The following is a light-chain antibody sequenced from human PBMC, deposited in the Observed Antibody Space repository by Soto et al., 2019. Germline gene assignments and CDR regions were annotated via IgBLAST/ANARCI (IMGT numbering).Light chain of an antibody. CDR3: QQYGDSSVT. V-gene: IGKV3-20*01. CDR1: QSVSSNY. Sequence: EGVLTQSPDTLSLSPGGRGTLSCRASQSVSSNYLAWYQQKPGQAPRLLIYGASIRATGIPDRFSGSGSGTDFTLTISRREPEDFAMYYCQQYGDSSVTFGGGTKVEIK. CDR2: GAS. J-gene: IGKJ4*01.